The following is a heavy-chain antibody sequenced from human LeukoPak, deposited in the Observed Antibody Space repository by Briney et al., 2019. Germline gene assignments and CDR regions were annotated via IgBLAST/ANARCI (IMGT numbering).Heavy chain of an antibody. Sequence: PSQTLSLTCAVSGGSISSGGYSWSWIRQPPGKGLEWIGYIYYSGSTYYNPSLKSRVTISVDTSKNQFSLKLSSVTAADTAVYYCARMAGDYWGQGTLVTVSS. CDR1: GGSISSGGYS. V-gene: IGHV4-30-4*07. CDR3: ARMAGDY. CDR2: IYYSGST. J-gene: IGHJ4*02. D-gene: IGHD5-24*01.